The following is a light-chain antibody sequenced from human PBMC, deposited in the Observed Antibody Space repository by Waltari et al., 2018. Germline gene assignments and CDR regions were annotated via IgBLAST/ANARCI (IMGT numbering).Light chain of an antibody. CDR2: WAS. V-gene: IGKV4-1*01. CDR3: QQYYSHPPRT. Sequence: DIVMTQSPDSLAVSLGERATINCKSSQSLLYTLDNKKYLAWYQKKPGQPPKLLIYWASTRDSGVPDRFSGSGSGTDFTLTISSLQAEDVAVYYCQQYYSHPPRTFGQGTKVEI. CDR1: QSLLYTLDNKKY. J-gene: IGKJ1*01.